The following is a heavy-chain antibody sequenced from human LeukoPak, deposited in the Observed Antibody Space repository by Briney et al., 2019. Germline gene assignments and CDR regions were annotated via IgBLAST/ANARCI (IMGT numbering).Heavy chain of an antibody. CDR2: ISYDGSNK. V-gene: IGHV3-30*03. CDR1: GFTFSSYG. D-gene: IGHD1-26*01. Sequence: GRSLRLSCAASGFTFSSYGMHWVRQAPGKGLEWVAVISYDGSNKYYADSVKGRFTISRDNSKNTLYLQMNSLRAEDTAVYYCARSYGVGAGDYWGQGTLVTVSS. J-gene: IGHJ4*02. CDR3: ARSYGVGAGDY.